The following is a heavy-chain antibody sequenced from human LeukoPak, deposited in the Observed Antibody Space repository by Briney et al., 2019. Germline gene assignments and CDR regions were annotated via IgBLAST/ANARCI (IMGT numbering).Heavy chain of an antibody. CDR3: ARVGRYGASDI. Sequence: ASVKVSCKASGYTFTGYYMHWVRQAPGQGLEWMGWMNPNSGNTGYAQKFQGRVTMTRNTSISTAYMELSSLRSEDTAVYYCARVGRYGASDIWGQGTMVTVSS. J-gene: IGHJ3*02. CDR2: MNPNSGNT. CDR1: GYTFTGYY. D-gene: IGHD4-17*01. V-gene: IGHV1-8*02.